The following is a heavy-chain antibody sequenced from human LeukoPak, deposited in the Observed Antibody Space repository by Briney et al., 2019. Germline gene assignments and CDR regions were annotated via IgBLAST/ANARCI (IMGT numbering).Heavy chain of an antibody. V-gene: IGHV3-21*05. Sequence: PGGSLRLSCAASGFTFSSYSMNWVRQAPGKGLEWVSYISSSSSYIYYADSVKGRFTISRDNAKNSLYLQMNSLRAEDTAVYYCARGITGTTLRGYYYYGMDVWGQGTTVTVSS. CDR3: ARGITGTTLRGYYYYGMDV. CDR2: ISSSSSYI. D-gene: IGHD1-7*01. J-gene: IGHJ6*02. CDR1: GFTFSSYS.